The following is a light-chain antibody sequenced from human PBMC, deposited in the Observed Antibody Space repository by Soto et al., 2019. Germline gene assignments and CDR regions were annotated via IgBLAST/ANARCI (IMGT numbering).Light chain of an antibody. V-gene: IGKV3-15*01. CDR3: QQYNNCPPWT. CDR2: GAS. Sequence: EIVMTQSPATLSVSPGERATLSCRASHSVSSNLALYQQKPGQAPRLLIYGASTRATGITARFSGSGSGTEFTLTISSLQSAEFAVYYCQQYNNCPPWTFGQGTKVDIK. J-gene: IGKJ1*01. CDR1: HSVSSN.